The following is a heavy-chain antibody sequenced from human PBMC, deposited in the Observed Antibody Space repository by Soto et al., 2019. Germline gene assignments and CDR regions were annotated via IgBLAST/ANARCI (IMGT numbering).Heavy chain of an antibody. CDR3: ARETRDTTIRGIIIATHNCFDY. CDR2: FYYSGTT. J-gene: IGHJ4*02. CDR1: GGSISSYY. D-gene: IGHD3-10*01. V-gene: IGHV4-59*01. Sequence: PSETLSLTCNVSGGSISSYYWSWVRQSPGKGLEWIGYFYYSGTTNYNPSLKSRVTISIDMSKNQIPLKLTSVTAADTAVYYCARETRDTTIRGIIIATHNCFDYWGQGTLVTVSS.